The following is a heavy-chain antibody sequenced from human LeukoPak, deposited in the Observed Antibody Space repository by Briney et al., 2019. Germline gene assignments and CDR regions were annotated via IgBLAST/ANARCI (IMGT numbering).Heavy chain of an antibody. D-gene: IGHD3-3*01. V-gene: IGHV1-8*01. CDR3: ARSYYDFWSGYYPYYYYYGKDV. Sequence: ASVKVSCKASGYTFTSYDINWVRQATGQGLEWMGWMNPNSGNTGYAQKFQGRVTMTRNTSISTAYMELSSLRSEDTAVYYCARSYYDFWSGYYPYYYYYGKDVWGQGTTVTVSS. CDR2: MNPNSGNT. CDR1: GYTFTSYD. J-gene: IGHJ6*02.